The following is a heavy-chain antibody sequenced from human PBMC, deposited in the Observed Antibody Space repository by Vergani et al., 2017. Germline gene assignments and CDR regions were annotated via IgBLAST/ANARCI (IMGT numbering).Heavy chain of an antibody. V-gene: IGHV3-73*01. Sequence: EVQLVETGGGLIQPGGSLRLSCAASGFTVSSNYMSWVRQASGKGLEWVGRIRSKANSYATAYAASVKGRFTISRDDSKNTAYLQMNSLKTEDTAVYYCARSGDYDFWSGYHYFDYWGQGTLVTVSS. CDR3: ARSGDYDFWSGYHYFDY. D-gene: IGHD3-3*01. CDR1: GFTVSSNY. J-gene: IGHJ4*02. CDR2: IRSKANSYAT.